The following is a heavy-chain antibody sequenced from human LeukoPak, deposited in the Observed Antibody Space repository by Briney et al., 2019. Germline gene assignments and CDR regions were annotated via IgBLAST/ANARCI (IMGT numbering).Heavy chain of an antibody. Sequence: PSETLSLTCTVSGGSISSYYWSWIRQPPGKGLEWIGYIYYSGSTNYNPSLKSRVTISVDTSKNQFSLKLSSVTAADTAVYYCARNKVSYDSSGRYFDYWGQGTLVTVSS. J-gene: IGHJ4*02. D-gene: IGHD3-22*01. CDR2: IYYSGST. CDR3: ARNKVSYDSSGRYFDY. V-gene: IGHV4-59*01. CDR1: GGSISSYY.